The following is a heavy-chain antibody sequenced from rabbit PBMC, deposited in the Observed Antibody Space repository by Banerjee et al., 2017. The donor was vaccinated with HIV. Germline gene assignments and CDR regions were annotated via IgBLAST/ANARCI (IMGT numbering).Heavy chain of an antibody. CDR3: ARGDTGSRHSPFNL. V-gene: IGHV1S47*01. Sequence: QEQLEESGGDLVKPEGSLTLTCTASGSDISSNAMCWVRQAPGKGLELIACIYSSNGDKWYASWVNGRFTISRSTSLNTVDLKMTSLTAADTATYFCARGDTGSRHSPFNLWGQGT. CDR2: IYSSNGDK. D-gene: IGHD1-1*01. J-gene: IGHJ4*01. CDR1: GSDISSNA.